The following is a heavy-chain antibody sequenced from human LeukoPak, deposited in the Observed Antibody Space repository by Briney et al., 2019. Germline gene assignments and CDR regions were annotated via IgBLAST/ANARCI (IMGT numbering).Heavy chain of an antibody. CDR1: GGSISTYF. J-gene: IGHJ4*02. Sequence: SETLSLTCTVSGGSISTYFWSWIRQPAGKGLEWIGRIYTSGSTNYNPSLKSRVTMSVDTSKNQFSLMLSSVTAADTAVYYCARSANTIFSRGPDFDYWGQGTLVTVSS. D-gene: IGHD3-3*01. CDR3: ARSANTIFSRGPDFDY. CDR2: IYTSGST. V-gene: IGHV4-4*07.